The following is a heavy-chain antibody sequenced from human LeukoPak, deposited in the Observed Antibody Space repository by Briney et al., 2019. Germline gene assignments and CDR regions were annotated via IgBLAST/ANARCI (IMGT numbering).Heavy chain of an antibody. Sequence: GRSLRLSCAASGFTFSSYAMHWVRQAPGKGLEWVAVISYDGSNKYYADSVEGRFTISKDNSKNTLYLQMNSLRAEDTAVYYCARGNDQPQLWLFYFDYWGQGTLVTVSS. J-gene: IGHJ4*02. CDR3: ARGNDQPQLWLFYFDY. D-gene: IGHD5-18*01. CDR1: GFTFSSYA. CDR2: ISYDGSNK. V-gene: IGHV3-30-3*01.